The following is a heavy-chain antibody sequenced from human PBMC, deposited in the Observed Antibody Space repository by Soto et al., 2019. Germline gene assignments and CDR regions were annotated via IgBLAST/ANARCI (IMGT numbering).Heavy chain of an antibody. CDR2: IYSDGTT. V-gene: IGHV4-4*07. Sequence: QVQLQESGPGLVKSSETLSLTCIVSGGSISGYYWSWIRQPAGKELEWIGRIYSDGTTNYNPSLKGRGTMSVDTSKKQISLKLTSVTAADTAMYYCARDRGYRSGSFGSWGQGVLVTVSS. CDR3: ARDRGYRSGSFGS. D-gene: IGHD5-18*01. J-gene: IGHJ5*02. CDR1: GGSISGYY.